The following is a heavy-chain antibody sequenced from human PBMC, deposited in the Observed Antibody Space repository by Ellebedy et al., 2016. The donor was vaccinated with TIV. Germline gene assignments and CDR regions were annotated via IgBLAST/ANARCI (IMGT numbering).Heavy chain of an antibody. V-gene: IGHV3-11*01. Sequence: GESLKISCAASGFIFRDYYMTWIPXAPGRGLEWISYISVDGGATYYSDSVKGRFTISRDNAAQSLYLQINNLRADDTAVYYCARFRYTSFWHLGHNGLEYWGQGTLVSVSS. CDR2: ISVDGGAT. CDR3: ARFRYTSFWHLGHNGLEY. D-gene: IGHD6-19*01. J-gene: IGHJ4*02. CDR1: GFIFRDYY.